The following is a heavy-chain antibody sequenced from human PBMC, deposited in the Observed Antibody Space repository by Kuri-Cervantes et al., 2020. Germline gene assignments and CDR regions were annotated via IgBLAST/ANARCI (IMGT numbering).Heavy chain of an antibody. Sequence: GESLKISCAASGFTFGDYWMGWVRQAPGKGLEWVTNIKPDESEKYYVDSVKGRFTVSRDNAKNSLDMQMNSLRVDDTAVYYCARVSGYSSGWYHFDYWGQGTLVTVSS. J-gene: IGHJ4*02. CDR2: IKPDESEK. CDR1: GFTFGDYW. CDR3: ARVSGYSSGWYHFDY. D-gene: IGHD6-19*01. V-gene: IGHV3-7*01.